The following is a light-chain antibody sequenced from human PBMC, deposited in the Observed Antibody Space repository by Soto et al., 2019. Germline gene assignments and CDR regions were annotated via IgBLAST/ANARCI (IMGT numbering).Light chain of an antibody. CDR1: SDDIGANNY. Sequence: QSVLTQPASVSGSPGQSITISCTGTSDDIGANNYVSWYQHHPGKAPKILIYEAANRLSGISHRFSGSKSGNTASLTISGLQAEDEADYFCTSYTSASTLVFGGGTKLTVL. CDR3: TSYTSASTLV. J-gene: IGLJ2*01. CDR2: EAA. V-gene: IGLV2-14*01.